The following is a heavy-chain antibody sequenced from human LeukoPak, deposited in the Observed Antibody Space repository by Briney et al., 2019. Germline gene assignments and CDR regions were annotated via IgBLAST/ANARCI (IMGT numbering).Heavy chain of an antibody. CDR1: GYTFTSYG. CDR3: AREIEQLAASWFDP. J-gene: IGHJ5*02. Sequence: ASVKVSCKASGYTFTSYGISWVRQAPGQGLEWMGWISAYNGNTNYAQKLQGRVTMTTDTSTSTAYMELRSLRSDDTAVYYCAREIEQLAASWFDPWGQGTLVTVSS. V-gene: IGHV1-18*01. CDR2: ISAYNGNT. D-gene: IGHD6-6*01.